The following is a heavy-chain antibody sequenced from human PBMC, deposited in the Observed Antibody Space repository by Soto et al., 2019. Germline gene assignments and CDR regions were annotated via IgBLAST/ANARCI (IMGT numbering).Heavy chain of an antibody. D-gene: IGHD1-1*01. J-gene: IGHJ4*02. CDR3: ARDGTIQMANVDF. CDR1: GGPFSSYG. Sequence: QVLLMQSGAEVKKPGSSVKVSCTSSGGPFSSYGISWVRQVPGQGLEWLGGIIPLFGTPSYARKFQDRLTISADESTTTDYMELSSLTSEDTAMYFCARDGTIQMANVDFGGQGTLVTVSS. CDR2: IIPLFGTP. V-gene: IGHV1-69*01.